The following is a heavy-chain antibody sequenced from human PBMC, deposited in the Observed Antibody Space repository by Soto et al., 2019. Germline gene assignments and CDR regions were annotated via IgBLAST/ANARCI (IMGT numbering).Heavy chain of an antibody. J-gene: IGHJ6*02. Sequence: HVQLHQSGPRLVKPSQTLSLECSVIGGSVNTGDNYWSWVRQSPGRGLEWIGYIYHTGNTFYNPALENRVTMSVDASKNQFSLTLTSVTAADTAVYFCAREPLDGMDVWARGPTSPSP. CDR2: IYHTGNT. CDR3: AREPLDGMDV. V-gene: IGHV4-30-4*01. CDR1: GGSVNTGDNY.